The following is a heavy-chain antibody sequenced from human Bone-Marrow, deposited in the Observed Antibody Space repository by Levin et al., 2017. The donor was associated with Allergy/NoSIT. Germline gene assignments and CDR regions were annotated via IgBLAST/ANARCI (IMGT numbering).Heavy chain of an antibody. CDR3: ARGAHGGPGPLWFGEFPDYGMDV. D-gene: IGHD3-10*01. J-gene: IGHJ6*02. CDR2: IFSNDEK. Sequence: SGPTLVKPTETLTLTCTVSGFSLSNARMGVSWIRQPPGKALEWLAHIFSNDEKSYSTSLKSRLTISKDTSKSQVVLTMTNMDPVDTATYYCARGAHGGPGPLWFGEFPDYGMDVWGQGTTVTVSS. V-gene: IGHV2-26*01. CDR1: GFSLSNARMG.